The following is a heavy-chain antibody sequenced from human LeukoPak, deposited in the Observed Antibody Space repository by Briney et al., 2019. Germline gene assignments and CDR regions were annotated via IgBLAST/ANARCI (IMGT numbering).Heavy chain of an antibody. D-gene: IGHD3-22*01. CDR1: GYTFTSYD. CDR3: ARGLGGGWLFGYWNWFDP. Sequence: ASVKVSCKASGYTFTSYDINWVRQATGQGLEWMGWMNPNSGNTGYAQKFQGRVTMTRNTSTSTAYMELSSLRSEDTAVYYCARGLGGGWLFGYWNWFDPWGQGTLVTVSS. V-gene: IGHV1-8*01. CDR2: MNPNSGNT. J-gene: IGHJ5*02.